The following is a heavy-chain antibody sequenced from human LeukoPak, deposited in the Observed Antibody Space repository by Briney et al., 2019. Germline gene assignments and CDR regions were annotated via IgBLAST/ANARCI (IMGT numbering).Heavy chain of an antibody. CDR2: VFYSGST. CDR3: ARGSPLMAGIYNFDY. CDR1: SGSISGYY. D-gene: IGHD6-19*01. V-gene: IGHV4-59*01. Sequence: SETLSLTCSVSSGSISGYYWNWIRQPPGKGLEWIGQVFYSGSTTYNPSLKSPVTISVDTSKNQFSLKVRSVTAADTAVYYCARGSPLMAGIYNFDYWGQGRLVTVSS. J-gene: IGHJ4*02.